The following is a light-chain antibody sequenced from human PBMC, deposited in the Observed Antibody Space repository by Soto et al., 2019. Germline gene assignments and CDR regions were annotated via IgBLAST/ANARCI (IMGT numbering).Light chain of an antibody. Sequence: TMLPPSPGTTSSPPGSTAQISCRASQSVSCYLAWYQQKPGQAPRLLIYGASNRATGIPARFSGSGAGTDFALTISSLQSEDFAVYYWQQCKYWPLTFGEGTKVDIK. V-gene: IGKV3D-11*02. CDR3: QQCKYWPLT. J-gene: IGKJ4*02. CDR2: GAS. CDR1: QSVSCY.